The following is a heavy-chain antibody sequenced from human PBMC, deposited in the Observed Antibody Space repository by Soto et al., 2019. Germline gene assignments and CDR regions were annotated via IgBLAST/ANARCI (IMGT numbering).Heavy chain of an antibody. J-gene: IGHJ4*02. V-gene: IGHV4-4*02. Sequence: QVHLKESGPRLVKPSETLSLTCAVSGDSVSSSHWWSWVRHPPGKGLEWIGEIYPSGNTNYNPSLKGRVTVSVDKSKNQFALKVTSMTAADTAVYYCARVMGVALGGPLDYWGQGTLVTVSS. CDR1: GDSVSSSHW. CDR2: IYPSGNT. D-gene: IGHD2-15*01. CDR3: ARVMGVALGGPLDY.